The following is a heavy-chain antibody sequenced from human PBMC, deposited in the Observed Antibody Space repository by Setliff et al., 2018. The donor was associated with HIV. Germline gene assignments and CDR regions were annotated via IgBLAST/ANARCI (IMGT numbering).Heavy chain of an antibody. CDR1: GGSFSGYY. Sequence: SETLSLTCAVYGGSFSGYYWSWIRQPPGKGLEWLGHIYSSGSTNYNPSLKSRVTISVDTSKNQFSLKLYSVTAADTAVYYCARAYFGSGIYYWGQGTLVTVS. V-gene: IGHV4-4*09. D-gene: IGHD3-10*01. J-gene: IGHJ4*02. CDR3: ARAYFGSGIYY. CDR2: IYSSGST.